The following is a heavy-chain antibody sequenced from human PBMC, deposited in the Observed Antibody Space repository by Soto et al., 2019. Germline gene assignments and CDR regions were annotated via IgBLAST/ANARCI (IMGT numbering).Heavy chain of an antibody. J-gene: IGHJ4*02. CDR3: ARHRSGWHDCYFDY. CDR2: MYNSGSS. CDR1: GGSTSSYY. D-gene: IGHD6-19*01. Sequence: SETLSLTCTVSGGSTSSYYWSWIRQPPGKALEWIGYMYNSGSSNYNPSLKNRVTISLDTSKNRFSLKLSSVTAADTAVYYCARHRSGWHDCYFDYWGQGTLVTVSS. V-gene: IGHV4-59*08.